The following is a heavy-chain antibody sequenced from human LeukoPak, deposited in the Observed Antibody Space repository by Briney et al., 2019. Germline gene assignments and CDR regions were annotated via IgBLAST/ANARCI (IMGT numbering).Heavy chain of an antibody. V-gene: IGHV1-2*06. CDR3: AKAASSSGWYGENYFDY. CDR1: GYTFTGYY. Sequence: ASVKVSCKASGYTFTGYYMHWVRQAPGQGLEWMGRINPNSGGTNYAQKFQGRVTMTRDTSISTAYMELSRLRSDDTAVYYCAKAASSSGWYGENYFDYWGQGTLVTVSS. D-gene: IGHD6-19*01. J-gene: IGHJ4*02. CDR2: INPNSGGT.